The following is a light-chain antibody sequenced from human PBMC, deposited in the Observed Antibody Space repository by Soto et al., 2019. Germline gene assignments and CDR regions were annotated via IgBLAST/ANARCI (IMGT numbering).Light chain of an antibody. V-gene: IGKV3D-15*01. CDR1: QSLSSN. Sequence: EIVLTQSPATLSLSPGERATLSCRASQSLSSNFLAWYQQKPGQPPRLLIYDSSTRATGFPDRFSGSGSGTDFTLTISSLQSEDFALYYCQQYNDWPLTFGQGTKVDIK. CDR3: QQYNDWPLT. CDR2: DSS. J-gene: IGKJ1*01.